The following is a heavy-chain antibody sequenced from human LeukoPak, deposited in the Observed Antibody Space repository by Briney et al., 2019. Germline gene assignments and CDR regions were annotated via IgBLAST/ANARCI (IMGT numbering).Heavy chain of an antibody. Sequence: PSETLSLTCAVYGGSFSGYYWSWIRQPPGKGLEWIGEINHSGSTNYNPSLKSRVTISVDTSKNQFSLKLTSVTAADTAVYYCARGIVAAPERALDIWGQGTTVTVSS. CDR2: INHSGST. D-gene: IGHD6-13*01. V-gene: IGHV4-34*01. J-gene: IGHJ3*02. CDR1: GGSFSGYY. CDR3: ARGIVAAPERALDI.